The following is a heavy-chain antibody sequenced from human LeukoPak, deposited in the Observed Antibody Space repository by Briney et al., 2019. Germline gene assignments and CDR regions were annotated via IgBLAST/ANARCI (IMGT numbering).Heavy chain of an antibody. D-gene: IGHD3-9*01. CDR3: ARAGNGLRYFDWFKIWPQQNAFDI. V-gene: IGHV3-48*03. CDR1: GFTFSSYE. Sequence: GGSLRLSCAASGFTFSSYEMNWVRQAPGKGLEWVSYISSSGSTIYYADSVKGRFTISRDNAKNSLYLQMNSLRAEDTAVYYCARAGNGLRYFDWFKIWPQQNAFDIWGQGTMVTVSS. J-gene: IGHJ3*02. CDR2: ISSSGSTI.